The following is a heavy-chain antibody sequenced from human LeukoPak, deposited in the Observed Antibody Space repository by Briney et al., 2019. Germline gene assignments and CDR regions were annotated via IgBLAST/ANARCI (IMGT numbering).Heavy chain of an antibody. V-gene: IGHV4-61*02. Sequence: SETLSLTCTVSGGSISSGDHYWSWIRQPAGRGLEWIGRIYTSGSTNYNPSLKSRVTMSVGTSKNQFSLKLSSVTAADTAVYYCARDGRRDYCSSTSHCSVLDVWGKGTTVTVSS. CDR3: ARDGRRDYCSSTSHCSVLDV. D-gene: IGHD2-2*01. CDR2: IYTSGST. J-gene: IGHJ6*04. CDR1: GGSISSGDHY.